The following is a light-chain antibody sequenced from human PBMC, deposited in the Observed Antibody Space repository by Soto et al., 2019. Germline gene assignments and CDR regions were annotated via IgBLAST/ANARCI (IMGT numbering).Light chain of an antibody. CDR2: GAS. V-gene: IGKV3-20*01. J-gene: IGKJ2*01. CDR1: QSVSSAY. Sequence: EIVLTQSPGTLSLSPGERATLSCRASQSVSSAYLAWYQHKPGQAPRLLIYGASNRATGIPDRFSGSGSGTDFTLTISRLEPEDVAVYFCQQYGRSPPFTFGQGTKVEIK. CDR3: QQYGRSPPFT.